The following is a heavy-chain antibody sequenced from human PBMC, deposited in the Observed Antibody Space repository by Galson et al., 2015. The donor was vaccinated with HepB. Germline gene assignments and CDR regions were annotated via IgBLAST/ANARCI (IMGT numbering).Heavy chain of an antibody. CDR1: GFTFSSYA. D-gene: IGHD3-3*01. CDR3: AKEIWSGYYKVEGSFDY. V-gene: IGHV3-23*01. J-gene: IGHJ4*02. Sequence: SLRLSCAASGFTFSSYAMSWVRQAPGKGLEWVSAISGSGGSTYYADSVKGRFTISRDDSKNTLYLQMNSLRAEDTAVYYCAKEIWSGYYKVEGSFDYWGQGTLVTVSS. CDR2: ISGSGGST.